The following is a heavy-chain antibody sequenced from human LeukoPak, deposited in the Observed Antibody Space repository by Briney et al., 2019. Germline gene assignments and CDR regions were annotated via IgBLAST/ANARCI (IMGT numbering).Heavy chain of an antibody. V-gene: IGHV3-48*01. CDR3: ARDLVYY. CDR1: GFTFSSYS. Sequence: GGSLRLSCAASGFTFSSYSMNWVRQAPGKGLEWVSYISSSSTIYYADSVKGRFTISRDNAKNSLYLQMNSLRAEDTAVYYCARDLVYYWGQGTLVTVSS. D-gene: IGHD2-2*01. CDR2: ISSSSTI. J-gene: IGHJ4*02.